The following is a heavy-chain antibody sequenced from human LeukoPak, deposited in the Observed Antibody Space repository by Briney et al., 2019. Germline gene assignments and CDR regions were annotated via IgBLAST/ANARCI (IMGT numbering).Heavy chain of an antibody. V-gene: IGHV4-34*01. CDR1: GGSFSGYY. CDR2: INHSGST. CDR3: ARVGGNSNY. J-gene: IGHJ4*02. Sequence: PSETLSLTCAVYGGSFSGYYWSWIRQPPGKGLEWIGEINHSGSTNYNPSLKSRVTISVGTSKNQFSLKLSSVTAADTAVYYCARVGGNSNYWGQGTLVTVSS. D-gene: IGHD4-23*01.